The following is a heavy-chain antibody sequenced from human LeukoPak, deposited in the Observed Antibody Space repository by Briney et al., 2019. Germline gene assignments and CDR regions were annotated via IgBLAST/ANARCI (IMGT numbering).Heavy chain of an antibody. V-gene: IGHV1-18*01. Sequence: ASVKVSCKASGYTFTSYGISWVRQAPGQGLEWMGWISAYNGNTNYAQKLQGRVTMTTDTSTSTAYMELRSLRTDNTAVYDCARGPRAYCGGDCYPFDYWGQGTLVTVSS. J-gene: IGHJ4*02. CDR2: ISAYNGNT. CDR3: ARGPRAYCGGDCYPFDY. CDR1: GYTFTSYG. D-gene: IGHD2-21*02.